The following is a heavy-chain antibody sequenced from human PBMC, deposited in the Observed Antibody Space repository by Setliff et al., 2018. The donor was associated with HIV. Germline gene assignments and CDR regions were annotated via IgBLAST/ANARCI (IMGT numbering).Heavy chain of an antibody. J-gene: IGHJ6*02. V-gene: IGHV1-3*01. CDR2: INVGNDNT. D-gene: IGHD6-19*01. CDR1: GYSFTNYA. CDR3: ARGPYSSGFKTWRDYYYYYGMDV. Sequence: ASVKVSCKASGYSFTNYAMHWVRQAPGQRLEWMGWINVGNDNTKYSQKFQGGVTMTRDTSTSTVYMELSSLRSEDTAVYYCARGPYSSGFKTWRDYYYYYGMDVWGQGTTVTVSS.